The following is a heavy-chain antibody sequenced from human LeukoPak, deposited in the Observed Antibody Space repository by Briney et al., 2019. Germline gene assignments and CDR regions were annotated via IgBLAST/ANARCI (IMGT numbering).Heavy chain of an antibody. V-gene: IGHV7-4-1*02. D-gene: IGHD1-1*01. CDR1: GYTFTSYA. Sequence: GASVKVSCKASGYTFTSYAMNWVRQAPGQGLEWMGWINTNTGNPTYAQGFTGRFVFSLDTSVSTAYLQISSLKAEDTAVYYCARDKGVGTADYYYYYYMDVWGKGTTVTVSS. CDR3: ARDKGVGTADYYYYYYMDV. CDR2: INTNTGNP. J-gene: IGHJ6*03.